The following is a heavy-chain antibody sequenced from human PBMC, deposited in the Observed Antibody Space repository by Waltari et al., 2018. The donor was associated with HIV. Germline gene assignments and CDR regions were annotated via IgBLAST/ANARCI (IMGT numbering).Heavy chain of an antibody. Sequence: VRLVESGGGVIQPGGCLRLSCAASGCSFSPFGSPLVRQAPGRGLEWLAFIPYDGTDEYYLESVKARFTISRDNSKNTLFLQMSGLRTDDTAYYFCAKDLKARGIDPSLLDTWGQGTLVTVSS. CDR1: GCSFSPFG. V-gene: IGHV3-30*02. CDR2: IPYDGTDE. J-gene: IGHJ1*01. CDR3: AKDLKARGIDPSLLDT. D-gene: IGHD3-10*01.